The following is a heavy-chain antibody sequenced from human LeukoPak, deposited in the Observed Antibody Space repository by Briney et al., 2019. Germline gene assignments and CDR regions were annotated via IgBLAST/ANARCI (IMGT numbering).Heavy chain of an antibody. D-gene: IGHD2-15*01. CDR1: GGSIRSSYYY. Sequence: SETLSLTCTVSGGSIRSSYYYWGWIRQPPGKGLEWIGSIYDSGSTYYNPSLKSRVTISVDTSKNQFSLKLSSVTAVDTAVYYCASSGYLDYWGQGTLVTVSS. CDR2: IYDSGST. CDR3: ASSGYLDY. V-gene: IGHV4-39*01. J-gene: IGHJ4*02.